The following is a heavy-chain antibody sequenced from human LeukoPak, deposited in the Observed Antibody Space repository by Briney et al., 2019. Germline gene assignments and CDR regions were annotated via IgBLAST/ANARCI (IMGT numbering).Heavy chain of an antibody. Sequence: GGSLRLSCAASGFTFSTYAMSWVRQAPGMRLEWVSSISDGGDNTHYAASVKGRFTISRDDSRNTLYLQMNSLRAEDTALYYCVKFFLPYLAGGTGSRWGQGTLVTVSS. J-gene: IGHJ4*02. CDR2: ISDGGDNT. V-gene: IGHV3-23*01. CDR3: VKFFLPYLAGGTGSR. D-gene: IGHD3-10*01. CDR1: GFTFSTYA.